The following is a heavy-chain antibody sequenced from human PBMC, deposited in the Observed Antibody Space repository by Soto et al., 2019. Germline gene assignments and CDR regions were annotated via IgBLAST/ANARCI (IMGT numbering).Heavy chain of an antibody. CDR3: ARDDSYGSGSYQGNWFDP. J-gene: IGHJ5*02. CDR2: IIPILGIA. D-gene: IGHD3-10*01. Sequence: ASVKVSCKASGGTFSSYTISWVRQAPGQGLEWMGRIIPILGIANYAQKFQGRVTITADKSTSTAYMELSSLRSEDTAVYYCARDDSYGSGSYQGNWFDPWGQGTLVTVSS. CDR1: GGTFSSYT. V-gene: IGHV1-69*04.